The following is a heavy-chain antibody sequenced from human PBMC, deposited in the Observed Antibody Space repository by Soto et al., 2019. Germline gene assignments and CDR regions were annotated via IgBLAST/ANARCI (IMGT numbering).Heavy chain of an antibody. CDR3: ARATTLSRCWFDT. Sequence: EVQLVQSGAEVRKPGESLKISCKVSGYIFIRYWIGWVRQMPGKGLEWMGIIYPGDSDTRYSPSFQGQVTISVDKSIDTAYLHWRSLKASDTAMYYCARATTLSRCWFDTWGQGTLVTVSS. J-gene: IGHJ5*02. CDR1: GYIFIRYW. V-gene: IGHV5-51*01. D-gene: IGHD1-7*01. CDR2: IYPGDSDT.